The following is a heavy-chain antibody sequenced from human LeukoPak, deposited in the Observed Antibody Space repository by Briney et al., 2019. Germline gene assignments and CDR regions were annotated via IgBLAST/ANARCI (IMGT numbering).Heavy chain of an antibody. D-gene: IGHD3-10*01. J-gene: IGHJ5*02. V-gene: IGHV1-8*01. CDR1: GYTFNSYD. Sequence: ASVKVSCKASGYTFNSYDINWVRQATGQGLEWMGWMNPNTGNTGYGERFQGRVTMTRDNSISTAYMELNSLTSEDTAVYYCARGGAGTYYKRDGWFDPWGQGTLVTVSS. CDR2: MNPNTGNT. CDR3: ARGGAGTYYKRDGWFDP.